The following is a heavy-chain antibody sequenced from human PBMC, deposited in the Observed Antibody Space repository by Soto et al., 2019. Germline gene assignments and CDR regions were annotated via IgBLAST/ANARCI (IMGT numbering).Heavy chain of an antibody. V-gene: IGHV1-69*02. Sequence: QVQLVQSGAEVKKPGSSVKVSCKASGGTFSSYTISWVRQAPGQGLEWMGRIIPILGIANYAQKCQGRVTITADKSTSTAYMELSSLRYEDTAVSYCARQERDFDYGGHGTLVNVSS. CDR3: ARQERDFDY. D-gene: IGHD1-1*01. CDR2: IIPILGIA. J-gene: IGHJ4*01. CDR1: GGTFSSYT.